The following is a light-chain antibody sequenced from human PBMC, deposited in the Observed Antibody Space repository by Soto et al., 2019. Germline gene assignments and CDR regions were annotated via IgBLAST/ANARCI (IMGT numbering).Light chain of an antibody. CDR3: QQRSNWQNT. CDR1: QSVSGY. V-gene: IGKV3-11*01. CDR2: DAS. J-gene: IGKJ5*01. Sequence: EIVLTQSPATLSLSPGERATLSCRASQSVSGYLAWYQQKPGQAPRLLIYDASNRATGIPARFSGSGSGTDFTLTISSLEPEDFAVYYRQQRSNWQNTFGQGTRLEIK.